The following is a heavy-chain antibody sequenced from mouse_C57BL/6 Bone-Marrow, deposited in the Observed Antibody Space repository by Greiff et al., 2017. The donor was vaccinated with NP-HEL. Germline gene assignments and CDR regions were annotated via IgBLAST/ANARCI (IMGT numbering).Heavy chain of an antibody. D-gene: IGHD1-1*01. V-gene: IGHV1-53*01. CDR3: ARTVVGRGFAY. J-gene: IGHJ3*01. CDR2: INPSNGGT. Sequence: VQLQQPGTELVKPGASVKLSFTSYWMHWVKQRPGQGLEWIGNINPSNGGTNYNEKFKSRATLTVDKSSSTAYMQLSSLTSEDSAVYYCARTVVGRGFAYWGQGTLVTVSA. CDR1: TSYW.